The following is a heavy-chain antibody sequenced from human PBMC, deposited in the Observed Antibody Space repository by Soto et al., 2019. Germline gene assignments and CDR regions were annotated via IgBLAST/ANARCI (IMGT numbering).Heavy chain of an antibody. CDR2: IKQDGSKK. CDR1: GLNFRTYW. V-gene: IGHV3-7*01. Sequence: GGSLRLSCAASGLNFRTYWMSWVRQAPGKGLEWVANIKQDGSKKNYVDSVKGRFSISRDNAKNTLYLQMNSLRAEDTAVYYCAKNPVFSLPVFSSYFDYWGQGALVTVSS. CDR3: AKNPVFSLPVFSSYFDY. J-gene: IGHJ4*02. D-gene: IGHD3-16*01.